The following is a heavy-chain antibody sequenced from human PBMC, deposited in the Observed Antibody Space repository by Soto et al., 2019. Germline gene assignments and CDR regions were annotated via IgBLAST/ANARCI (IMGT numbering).Heavy chain of an antibody. Sequence: SETLSLTCTVSGGSISSYYWSWIRQPAGKGLEWIGRIYTSGSTNYNPSLKSRVAMSVDTSKNQFSLKLSSVTAADTAVYYCARDITIFGVVIIGSYWGQGTLVTVSS. CDR2: IYTSGST. CDR3: ARDITIFGVVIIGSY. V-gene: IGHV4-4*07. J-gene: IGHJ4*02. D-gene: IGHD3-3*01. CDR1: GGSISSYY.